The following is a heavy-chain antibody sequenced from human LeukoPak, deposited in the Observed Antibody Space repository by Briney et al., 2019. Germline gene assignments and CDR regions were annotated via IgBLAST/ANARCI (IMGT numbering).Heavy chain of an antibody. V-gene: IGHV3-66*02. CDR3: ARGVFAYYDSSGYAY. J-gene: IGHJ4*02. CDR1: GFTVSSNY. Sequence: GGSMRLSCAASGFTVSSNYMSWVRQAPGKGLEWVSVIYSGGSTYYADSVKGRFTISRDNSKNTLYLQMNSLRAEDTAVYYCARGVFAYYDSSGYAYWGQGTLVTVSS. D-gene: IGHD3-22*01. CDR2: IYSGGST.